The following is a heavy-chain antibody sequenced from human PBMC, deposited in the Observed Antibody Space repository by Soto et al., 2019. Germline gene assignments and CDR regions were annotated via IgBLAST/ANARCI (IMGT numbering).Heavy chain of an antibody. CDR2: IYYSGST. CDR1: GGSVSSGSYY. CDR3: ARSRGGITMIVTGGYFDY. D-gene: IGHD3-22*01. Sequence: SETLSLTCTVSGGSVSSGSYYWGWIRQPPGKGLEWIGYIYYSGSTNYNPSLKSQVTISVDTSKNQFSLKLSSVTAADTAVYYCARSRGGITMIVTGGYFDYWGQGTLVTVSS. J-gene: IGHJ4*02. V-gene: IGHV4-61*01.